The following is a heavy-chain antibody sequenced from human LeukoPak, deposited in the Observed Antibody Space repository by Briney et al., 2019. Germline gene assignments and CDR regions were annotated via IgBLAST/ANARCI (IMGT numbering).Heavy chain of an antibody. CDR2: ISYDGSNK. D-gene: IGHD1-26*01. Sequence: PGGSLRLSCAASGFTFSSYAMHWVRQAPGKGLERVAVISYDGSNKYYADSVKGRFTISRDNSKNTLYLQMNSLRAEDTAVYYCARGSVGATDYWGQGTLVTVSS. J-gene: IGHJ4*02. CDR1: GFTFSSYA. V-gene: IGHV3-30-3*01. CDR3: ARGSVGATDY.